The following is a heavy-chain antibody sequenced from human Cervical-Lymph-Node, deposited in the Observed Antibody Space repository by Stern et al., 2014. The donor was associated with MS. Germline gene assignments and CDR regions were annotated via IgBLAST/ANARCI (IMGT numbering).Heavy chain of an antibody. V-gene: IGHV3-30*04. D-gene: IGHD3-3*01. CDR3: ARLGYDFWSGLDF. J-gene: IGHJ4*02. CDR2: ISYTGRDK. CDR1: GFTFNSYA. Sequence: DQLVESGGGVVQPGRSLRLSCAASGFTFNSYAMHWVRQAPGKGLEWLAVISYTGRDKYYADSVKGRFTISRDNAQNTLHLQMNSLRPEDTAVYYCARLGYDFWSGLDFWGQGTLVTVSS.